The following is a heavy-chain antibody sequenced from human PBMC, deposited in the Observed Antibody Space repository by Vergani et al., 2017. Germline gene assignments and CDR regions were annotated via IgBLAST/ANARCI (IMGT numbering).Heavy chain of an antibody. CDR1: GGSISSGSYY. D-gene: IGHD2-2*01. Sequence: QVQLQESGPGLVRPSQTLSLTCTVSGGSISSGSYYWSWIRQHPGKGLEWIGYIYYSGSTYYNPSLKSRVTISVDTSKNQFSLKLSSVTAADTAVYYCARSVLGYCSSTSCYEYFQHWGQGTLVTVSS. CDR2: IYYSGST. CDR3: ARSVLGYCSSTSCYEYFQH. J-gene: IGHJ1*01. V-gene: IGHV4-31*03.